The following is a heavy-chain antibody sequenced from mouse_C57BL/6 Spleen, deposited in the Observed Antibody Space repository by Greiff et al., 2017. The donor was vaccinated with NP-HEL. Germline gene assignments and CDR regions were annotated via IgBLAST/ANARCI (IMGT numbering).Heavy chain of an antibody. Sequence: EVKLMESGGGLVKPGGSLKLSCAASGFTFSDYGMHWVRQAPEKGLEWVVYISSGSSTIYYADTVKGRFTISRDNAKNTLFLQMTSLRSEDTAMYYCARPGRAMDYWGQGTSVTVSS. CDR1: GFTFSDYG. J-gene: IGHJ4*01. V-gene: IGHV5-17*01. D-gene: IGHD4-1*01. CDR2: ISSGSSTI. CDR3: ARPGRAMDY.